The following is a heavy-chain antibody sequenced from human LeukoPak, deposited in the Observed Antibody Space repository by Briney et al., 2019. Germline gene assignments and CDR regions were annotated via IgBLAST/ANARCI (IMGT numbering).Heavy chain of an antibody. CDR2: NWYYESNK. CDR3: AKDGQGYSYGTDYYYYMDG. D-gene: IGHD5-18*01. J-gene: IGHJ6*03. Sequence: GGSLTLSCAVSGLPFSSYRELWVRVAPARGLEWVAVNWYYESNKYYAHSVKGRFIIYRDNAKNTLYLHMKSRRAEDAAVYSCAKDGQGYSYGTDYYYYMDGWGKGTTVTVSS. CDR1: GLPFSSYR. V-gene: IGHV3-33*06.